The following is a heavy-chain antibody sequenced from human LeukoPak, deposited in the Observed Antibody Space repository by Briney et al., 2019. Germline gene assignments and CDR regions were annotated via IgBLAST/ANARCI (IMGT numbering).Heavy chain of an antibody. CDR1: GFPLYSYW. J-gene: IGHJ4*02. D-gene: IGHD6-13*01. CDR3: ARSVPYGTTWYGRSDC. V-gene: IGHV3-7*03. CDR2: IRHDGSTK. Sequence: GGSLRLSCTASGFPLYSYWMTWVRQTPGKGLEWVANIRHDGSTKYYVDSVKGRFTISRDNAMNSLYLQMDSLRVEDTAIYYCARSVPYGTTWYGRSDCWGQGTQVTVSS.